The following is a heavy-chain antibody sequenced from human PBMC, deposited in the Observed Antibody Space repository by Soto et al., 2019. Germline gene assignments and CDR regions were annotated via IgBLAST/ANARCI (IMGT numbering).Heavy chain of an antibody. CDR1: GGIFSSNT. CDR3: ASKAACGGDCYAFDS. J-gene: IGHJ4*02. CDR2: IIPLFGTA. Sequence: QVYLVQSGAEVKKPGSSVKISCKASGGIFSSNTINWVRQAAGQGLEWMGGIIPLFGTANYAEKFQGRVTITADKSTKSEYMEWPSLRSEDTAVYYWASKAACGGDCYAFDSWGQGTLVTVSS. V-gene: IGHV1-69*06. D-gene: IGHD2-21*02.